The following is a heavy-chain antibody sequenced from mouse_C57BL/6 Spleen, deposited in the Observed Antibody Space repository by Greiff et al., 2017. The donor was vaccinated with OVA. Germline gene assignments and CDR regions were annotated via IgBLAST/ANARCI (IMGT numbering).Heavy chain of an antibody. CDR3: ARRYSSEGYYYAMDY. CDR2: IDPSDSYT. Sequence: QVQLQQPGAELVMPGASVKLSCKASGYTFTSYWMHWVKQRPGQGLEWIGEIDPSDSYTNYNQKFKGKSTLTVDKSSSTAYMQLSSLTSEDSAVYYCARRYSSEGYYYAMDYWGQGTSVTVSS. V-gene: IGHV1-69*01. D-gene: IGHD2-12*01. J-gene: IGHJ4*01. CDR1: GYTFTSYW.